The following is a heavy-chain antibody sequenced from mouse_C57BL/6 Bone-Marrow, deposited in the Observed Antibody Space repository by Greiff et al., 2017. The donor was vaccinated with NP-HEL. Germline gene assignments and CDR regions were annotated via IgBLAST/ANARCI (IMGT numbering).Heavy chain of an antibody. CDR3: ALITTVVARYFDV. CDR2: IDPANGNT. D-gene: IGHD1-1*01. Sequence: VQLQQSVAELVRPGASVKLSCTASGFNIKNTYMHWVKQRPEQGLEWIGRIDPANGNTKYAPKFQGKATITADTSSNTAYLQLISLTSEDTAIYYCALITTVVARYFDVWGTGTTVTVSS. J-gene: IGHJ1*03. CDR1: GFNIKNTY. V-gene: IGHV14-3*01.